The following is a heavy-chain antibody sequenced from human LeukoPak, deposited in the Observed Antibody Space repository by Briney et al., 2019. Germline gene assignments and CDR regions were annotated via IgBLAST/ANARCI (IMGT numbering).Heavy chain of an antibody. CDR2: ISGSGGST. Sequence: GGSLRLSCAASGFTFSSYAMSWVRQAPGKGLEWVSAISGSGGSTHYADSVKGRFTISRDNSKNTLYLQMNSLRAEDTAVYYCAKDGAAAASLYYFDYWGQGTLVTVSS. J-gene: IGHJ4*02. CDR1: GFTFSSYA. V-gene: IGHV3-23*01. CDR3: AKDGAAAASLYYFDY. D-gene: IGHD6-13*01.